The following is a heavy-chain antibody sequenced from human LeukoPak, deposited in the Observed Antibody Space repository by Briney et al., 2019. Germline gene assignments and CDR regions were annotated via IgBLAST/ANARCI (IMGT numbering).Heavy chain of an antibody. V-gene: IGHV3-74*01. J-gene: IGHJ4*02. Sequence: GGSLRLSCAASGFTFSSNWMHWVRQGPGKGLVWVSRINSDGNSTRYADSVKGRFTISRDNAKNTLYLQMNSLRAENTAVYYCARVLVAGTGWFDYWGQGTLVSVSS. D-gene: IGHD1-7*01. CDR1: GFTFSSNW. CDR2: INSDGNST. CDR3: ARVLVAGTGWFDY.